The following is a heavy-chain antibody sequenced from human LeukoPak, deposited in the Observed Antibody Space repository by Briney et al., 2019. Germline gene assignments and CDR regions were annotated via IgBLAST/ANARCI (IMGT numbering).Heavy chain of an antibody. Sequence: GGSLRLSCAASGFTFSSYAMSWVRQAPGKGLEWVSGMSGSGGSTYYGDAVKGRFTISRDNSKNTPYLQMNSLRAEDTAVYYCAKDALISFRGAWSQFDSWGQGTLVTVSS. D-gene: IGHD3-16*02. CDR1: GFTFSSYA. CDR2: MSGSGGST. CDR3: AKDALISFRGAWSQFDS. J-gene: IGHJ4*02. V-gene: IGHV3-23*01.